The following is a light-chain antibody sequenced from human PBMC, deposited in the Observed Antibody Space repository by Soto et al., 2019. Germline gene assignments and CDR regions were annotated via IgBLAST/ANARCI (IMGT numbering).Light chain of an antibody. V-gene: IGKV1-5*01. CDR1: ESINTW. CDR2: DAS. CDR3: QQYHTFPHT. Sequence: DIQMTQSPSTLSASVGDRVTITCRASESINTWLAWYQQKPGKSPKLLMFDASSLESGVPSRFSGRGSGTEFTLTISSLQADDFATYYCQQYHTFPHTFGQGTKLAMK. J-gene: IGKJ2*01.